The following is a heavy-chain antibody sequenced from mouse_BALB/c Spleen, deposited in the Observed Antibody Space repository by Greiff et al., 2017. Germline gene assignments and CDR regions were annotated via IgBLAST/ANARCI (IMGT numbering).Heavy chain of an antibody. CDR3: DRDQGTDDYYPFAY. D-gene: IGHD2-3*01. V-gene: IGHV2-6-7*01. CDR2: IWGAGST. J-gene: IGHJ3*01. CDR1: GFSLTGYG. Sequence: VQLMESGPGLVAPSQCLSITCTVSGFSLTGYGVNWVRQPPGKGLEWLGMIWGAGSTDYNSALKSRLSISKDNSKSHVFLKMNSLQTDDTARYYCDRDQGTDDYYPFAYWGQGTLVTVSA.